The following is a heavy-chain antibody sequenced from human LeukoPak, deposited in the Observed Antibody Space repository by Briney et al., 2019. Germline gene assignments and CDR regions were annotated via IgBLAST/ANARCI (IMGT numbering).Heavy chain of an antibody. V-gene: IGHV3-23*01. CDR3: AKGPTYGYHA. D-gene: IGHD5-18*01. CDR1: GFTFSHYA. CDR2: TSGDGGII. J-gene: IGHJ5*02. Sequence: PGGSLRLSRAASGFTFSHYAMTWVRRAPGKGLEWVSGTSGDGGIIYYADSVKGRFTISRDNSKNTLYLQINNLRAEDTAVYYCAKGPTYGYHAWGRGTLVTVSS.